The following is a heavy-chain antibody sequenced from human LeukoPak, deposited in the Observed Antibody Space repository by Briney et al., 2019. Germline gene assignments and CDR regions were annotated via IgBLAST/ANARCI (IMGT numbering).Heavy chain of an antibody. CDR2: ISYDGSNK. D-gene: IGHD3-10*01. V-gene: IGHV3-30*18. CDR1: EFTFSSYG. J-gene: IGHJ3*02. Sequence: GGSLRLSCAASEFTFSSYGMHWVRQAPGKGLEWVAVISYDGSNKYYADSVKGRFTISGDNSKNTLYLQMNSLRAEDTAVYYCANAYGSGSDALDIWGQGTMVTVSS. CDR3: ANAYGSGSDALDI.